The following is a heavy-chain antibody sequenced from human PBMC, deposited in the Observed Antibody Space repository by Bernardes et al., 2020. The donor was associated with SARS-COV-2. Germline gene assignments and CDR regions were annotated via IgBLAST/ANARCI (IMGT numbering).Heavy chain of an antibody. Sequence: SETLSLTCTVSGGSISSSSYYWGWIRQPPGKGLEWIGSIYYSGSTYYNPSLKSRVTISVDTSKNQFSLKLSSVTAADTAVYYCARSRSTSCYTCYYWWGQGTLVTVSS. CDR2: IYYSGST. V-gene: IGHV4-39*07. J-gene: IGHJ4*02. CDR1: GGSISSSSYY. CDR3: ARSRSTSCYTCYYW. D-gene: IGHD2-2*02.